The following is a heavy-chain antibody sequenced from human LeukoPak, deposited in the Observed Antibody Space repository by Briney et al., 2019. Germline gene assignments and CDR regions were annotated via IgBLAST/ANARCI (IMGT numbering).Heavy chain of an antibody. Sequence: SETLSLTCAVYGGSFSGYYWSWIRQPPGKGLEWIGEINHSGSTNYNPSLKSRVTISVDTSKNQFSLKLSSVTAADTAVYYCARDPSSGGAFDIWGQGTMVTVSS. CDR3: ARDPSSGGAFDI. D-gene: IGHD2-15*01. V-gene: IGHV4-34*01. J-gene: IGHJ3*02. CDR2: INHSGST. CDR1: GGSFSGYY.